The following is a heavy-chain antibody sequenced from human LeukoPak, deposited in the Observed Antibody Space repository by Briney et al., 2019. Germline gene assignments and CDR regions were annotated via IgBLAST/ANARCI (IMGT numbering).Heavy chain of an antibody. CDR3: ARDQYGVAPDY. V-gene: IGHV1-69*04. CDR2: IIPILGIA. D-gene: IGHD3-3*01. CDR1: GGTFSSYA. Sequence: GASVKVSCKASGGTFSSYAISWVRQAPGQGLEWMGRIIPILGIANYAQKFQGRVTITADKSTSTAYMELSSLRSEDTAVYYCARDQYGVAPDYWGQGTLVTVSS. J-gene: IGHJ4*02.